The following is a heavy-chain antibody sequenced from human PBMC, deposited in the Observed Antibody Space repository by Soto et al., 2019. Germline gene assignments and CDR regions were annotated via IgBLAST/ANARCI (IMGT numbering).Heavy chain of an antibody. J-gene: IGHJ5*02. CDR3: ARRVQVRGVIPWFDP. D-gene: IGHD3-10*01. CDR1: GGSISSGGYY. Sequence: SETLSLTCTVSGGSISSGGYYWSWIRQHPGKGLEWIGYIYYSGSTYYNPSLKSRVTISVDTSKNQFSRKLSSVTAADTAVYYCARRVQVRGVIPWFDPWGQGTLVTVSS. CDR2: IYYSGST. V-gene: IGHV4-31*03.